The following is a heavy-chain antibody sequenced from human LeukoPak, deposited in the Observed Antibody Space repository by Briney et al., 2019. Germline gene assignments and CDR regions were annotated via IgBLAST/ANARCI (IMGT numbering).Heavy chain of an antibody. D-gene: IGHD5-18*01. CDR3: AGRPDTSMVAIFDY. Sequence: GASVKVSCKASGYTFTGYYVHWVRQAPGQGLEGMGWINPSSGGPNYAQKFQGRVTMTGDPSISTAYMALSRLSSDDTAVYSCAGRPDTSMVAIFDYWGQGTLVTVPS. J-gene: IGHJ4*02. CDR1: GYTFTGYY. V-gene: IGHV1-2*02. CDR2: INPSSGGP.